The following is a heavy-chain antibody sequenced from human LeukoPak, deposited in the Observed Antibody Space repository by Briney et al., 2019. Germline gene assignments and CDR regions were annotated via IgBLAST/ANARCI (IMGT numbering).Heavy chain of an antibody. CDR3: ASLGYCSGGSC. CDR1: GFTFSNYG. CDR2: ITGSGANI. D-gene: IGHD2-15*01. V-gene: IGHV3-23*01. Sequence: GGSLRLTCASRGFTFSNYGMTWVRQAPGKGLDWVSAITGSGANIYYADSVRGRFTISRDSSKSTLYLQMNSLRSEDTAVYYCASLGYCSGGSCWGQGTLVTVSS. J-gene: IGHJ4*02.